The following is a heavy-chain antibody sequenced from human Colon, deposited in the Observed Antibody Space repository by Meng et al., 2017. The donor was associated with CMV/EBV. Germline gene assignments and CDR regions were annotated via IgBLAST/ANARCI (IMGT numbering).Heavy chain of an antibody. Sequence: GESLKISCAASGFTFSTYSLNWVRQAPGKGLEWVSSFSTSTSYIYYADSVKGRFTISRDNAKNTLYLQMNSLRAEDTAVYYCARDQYSSSQYGRGSSNWFDPWGQGTLVTVSS. D-gene: IGHD6-13*01. J-gene: IGHJ5*02. CDR2: FSTSTSYI. CDR1: GFTFSTYS. V-gene: IGHV3-21*01. CDR3: ARDQYSSSQYGRGSSNWFDP.